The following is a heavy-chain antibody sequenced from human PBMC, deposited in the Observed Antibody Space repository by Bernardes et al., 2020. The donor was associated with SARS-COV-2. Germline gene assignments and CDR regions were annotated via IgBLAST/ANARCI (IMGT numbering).Heavy chain of an antibody. CDR3: ARGGVTPFHY. Sequence: GGSLRLSCAASGFTFRSFEMHWVRQAPGKGLDWVSYISSSGTTIYYADSVKGRFTISRDNAKSSLYLQMNSLRAEDTAVYFCARGGVTPFHYWGQGTLVTVSS. V-gene: IGHV3-48*03. D-gene: IGHD2-21*02. CDR2: ISSSGTTI. CDR1: GFTFRSFE. J-gene: IGHJ4*02.